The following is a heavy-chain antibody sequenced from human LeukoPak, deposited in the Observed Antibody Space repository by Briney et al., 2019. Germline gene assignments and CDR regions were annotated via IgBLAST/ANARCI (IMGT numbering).Heavy chain of an antibody. CDR2: ISGSGGST. V-gene: IGHV3-23*01. D-gene: IGHD4-11*01. J-gene: IGHJ4*02. CDR1: GFTFGSYA. CDR3: AEDFYSNSSPD. Sequence: PGGSLRLSCAASGFTFGSYAMSWVREAPGKGLEWVSAISGSGGSTYYADSVKGRFTISRDNSKNTLYLHMNSLRAEDTAVYYCAEDFYSNSSPDWGQGTLVTVSS.